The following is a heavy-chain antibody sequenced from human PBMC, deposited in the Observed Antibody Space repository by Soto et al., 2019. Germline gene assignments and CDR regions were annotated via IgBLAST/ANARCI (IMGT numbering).Heavy chain of an antibody. Sequence: QAQLVQSGAEVKKPGASVKVSCKASGYVFSTYGITWVRQAPGQGLEWMGWISGYNGNTDDGQKLQGRVTLTIDATTNTAYLELRNLTSEDTAVYYGARAEVYTSSWYAMDVWGQGTTVIVSS. CDR1: GYVFSTYG. J-gene: IGHJ6*02. CDR3: ARAEVYTSSWYAMDV. V-gene: IGHV1-18*01. CDR2: ISGYNGNT. D-gene: IGHD6-13*01.